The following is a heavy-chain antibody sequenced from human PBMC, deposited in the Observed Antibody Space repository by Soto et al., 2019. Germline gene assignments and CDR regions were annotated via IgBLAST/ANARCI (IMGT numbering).Heavy chain of an antibody. CDR1: GFNFEDYA. Sequence: EVQLVESGGGLVQPGRSLRLSCAASGFNFEDYAMHWVRQAPGKGLEWVSGISWNSGTIDYAASVRGRFTLSRDNAEKSLYLQMNSRRPDDTALYYCAKAFCSSKWCYTLSYMDVWGEGTTVTVSS. CDR3: AKAFCSSKWCYTLSYMDV. J-gene: IGHJ6*03. V-gene: IGHV3-9*01. CDR2: ISWNSGTI. D-gene: IGHD2-2*01.